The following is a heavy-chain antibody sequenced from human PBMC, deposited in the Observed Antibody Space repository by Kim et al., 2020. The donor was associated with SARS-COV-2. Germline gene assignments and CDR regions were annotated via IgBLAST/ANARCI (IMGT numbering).Heavy chain of an antibody. V-gene: IGHV3-9*01. Sequence: GGSLRLSCAASGFTFGDYAMHWVRQAPGKGLEWVSGIRWNSGSIGYADSVKGRFTISRDNAKNSLYLQMNSLRAEDTALYYCAKDSLRHGELSFVGWFDPWGQGTLVTVSS. CDR1: GFTFGDYA. CDR2: IRWNSGSI. D-gene: IGHD3-16*02. J-gene: IGHJ5*02. CDR3: AKDSLRHGELSFVGWFDP.